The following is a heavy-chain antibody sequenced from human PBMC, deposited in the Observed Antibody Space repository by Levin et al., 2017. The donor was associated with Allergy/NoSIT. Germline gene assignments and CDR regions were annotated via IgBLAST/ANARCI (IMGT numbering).Heavy chain of an antibody. Sequence: ASVKVSCKASGYTFSTYDITWVRQATGQGLEWVGWMNPNSGNTGYAQRFQGRVTMTRDTSISTAYMELSSLTSEDTAVYYCARAVRNQLVSDVWCQETTVAVS. J-gene: IGHJ6*02. D-gene: IGHD2-2*01. CDR2: MNPNSGNT. V-gene: IGHV1-8*01. CDR1: GYTFSTYD. CDR3: ARAVRNQLVSDV.